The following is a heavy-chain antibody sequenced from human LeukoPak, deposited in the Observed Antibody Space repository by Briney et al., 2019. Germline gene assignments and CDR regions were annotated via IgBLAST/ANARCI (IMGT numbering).Heavy chain of an antibody. D-gene: IGHD2-2*01. Sequence: TGGSLRLSCAASGFTFSSYAMHWVRQAPGKGLEWVAVISYDGSNKYYADSVKGRFTISRDNSKNTLYLQMNSLRAEDTAVYYCARDLGVVPRNSYYFDYWGQGTLVTVSS. CDR2: ISYDGSNK. J-gene: IGHJ4*02. V-gene: IGHV3-30-3*01. CDR1: GFTFSSYA. CDR3: ARDLGVVPRNSYYFDY.